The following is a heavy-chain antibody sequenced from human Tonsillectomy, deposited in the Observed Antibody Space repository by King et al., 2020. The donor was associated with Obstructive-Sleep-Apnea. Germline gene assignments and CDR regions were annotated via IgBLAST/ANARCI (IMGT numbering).Heavy chain of an antibody. CDR2: IGRNGGNT. J-gene: IGHJ4*02. Sequence: EVQLVESGGGLVQPGGSLRLSCAASGFTFSSYAMSWVRQAPGKGLEWVSSIGRNGGNTYYADSVKGRFTISRDNSGNTLYLQMNSLRAEDTALYYCAKSPGSSWSNFDYWGPGTLVTVSS. CDR1: GFTFSSYA. CDR3: AKSPGSSWSNFDY. D-gene: IGHD6-13*01. V-gene: IGHV3-23*04.